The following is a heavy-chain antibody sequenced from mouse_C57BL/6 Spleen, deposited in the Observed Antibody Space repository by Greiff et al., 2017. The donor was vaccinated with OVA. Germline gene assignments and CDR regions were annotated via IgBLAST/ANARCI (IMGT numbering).Heavy chain of an antibody. D-gene: IGHD2-4*01. CDR3: ARGGLRQGFDY. J-gene: IGHJ2*01. Sequence: EVKLVESGGGLVKPGGSLKLSCAASGFTFSDYGMHWVRQAPEKGLEWVAYISSGSSTIYYADTVEGRFTISRDNAKNTLFLQMTSLKSEDTAMYYCARGGLRQGFDYWGQGTTLTVSS. CDR1: GFTFSDYG. CDR2: ISSGSSTI. V-gene: IGHV5-17*03.